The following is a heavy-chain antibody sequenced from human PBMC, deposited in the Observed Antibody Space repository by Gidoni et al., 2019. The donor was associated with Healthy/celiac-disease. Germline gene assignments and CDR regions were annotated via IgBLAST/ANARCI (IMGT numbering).Heavy chain of an antibody. Sequence: QVQLVQSGAEVKKPAASVKVSCKASGYTFTSYYIHWVRQAPGQGLEWMGIINPSGGSTSYTQKFQGRVTMTRDTSTSTVYMELSSLRSEDTAVYYCAREGDWNYYDSSGYKGSFDYWGQGTLVTVSS. D-gene: IGHD3-22*01. V-gene: IGHV1-46*01. CDR3: AREGDWNYYDSSGYKGSFDY. CDR1: GYTFTSYY. J-gene: IGHJ4*02. CDR2: INPSGGST.